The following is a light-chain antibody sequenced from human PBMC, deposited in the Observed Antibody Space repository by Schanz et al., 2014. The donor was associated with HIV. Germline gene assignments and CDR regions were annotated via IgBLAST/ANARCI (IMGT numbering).Light chain of an antibody. CDR3: GSFTSSSTLV. J-gene: IGLJ3*02. CDR2: DVS. Sequence: QSALTQPASVSGSPGQSITVSCTGASSDFGRNKYVSWYQQHPGKAPKILINDVSNRPSGVSNRFSGSKSVNTASLTISGLQAEDEADYYCGSFTSSSTLVFGGGTKLTVL. CDR1: SSDFGRNKY. V-gene: IGLV2-14*03.